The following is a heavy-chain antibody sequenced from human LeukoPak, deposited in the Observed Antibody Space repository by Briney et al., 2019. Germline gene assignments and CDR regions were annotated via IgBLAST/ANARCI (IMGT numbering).Heavy chain of an antibody. Sequence: GGSLRLSCAASGFTFSGFWMKWVRQAPGKGLEWVANINQDESQKYYADSVKGRFTISRDNAKNSLYLQMNSLRAEDTAVYYCARGHHTRGVYDYWGQGTLVTVS. D-gene: IGHD3-10*01. CDR2: INQDESQK. CDR1: GFTFSGFW. V-gene: IGHV3-7*01. J-gene: IGHJ4*02. CDR3: ARGHHTRGVYDY.